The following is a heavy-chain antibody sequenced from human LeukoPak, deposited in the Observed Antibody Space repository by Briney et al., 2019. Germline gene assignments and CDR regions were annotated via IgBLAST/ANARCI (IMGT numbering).Heavy chain of an antibody. Sequence: ASVKVSCKASGYTFTSYDINWVRQATGQGLEWMGWMNPNSGNTGYAQKLQGRVTMTRNTSISTGYMELSSLRSEDTAVYYCARGYYDILTKYYYYMDVWGKGTTVTVSS. CDR2: MNPNSGNT. V-gene: IGHV1-8*01. D-gene: IGHD3-9*01. CDR3: ARGYYDILTKYYYYMDV. J-gene: IGHJ6*03. CDR1: GYTFTSYD.